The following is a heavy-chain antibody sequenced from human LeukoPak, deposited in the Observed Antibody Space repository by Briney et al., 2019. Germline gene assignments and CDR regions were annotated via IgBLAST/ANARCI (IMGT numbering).Heavy chain of an antibody. D-gene: IGHD3-3*01. J-gene: IGHJ4*02. V-gene: IGHV3-11*01. CDR3: AREGPIQFLEQIDF. Sequence: GGSLRLSCAASGFTFSDYYMSWIRQAPGKGLEWVSYISSSGSTIYYADSVKGRFTISRDNAKNSLYLQMNSLRAEDTAVYYCAREGPIQFLEQIDFWGQGSLVTVSS. CDR2: ISSSGSTI. CDR1: GFTFSDYY.